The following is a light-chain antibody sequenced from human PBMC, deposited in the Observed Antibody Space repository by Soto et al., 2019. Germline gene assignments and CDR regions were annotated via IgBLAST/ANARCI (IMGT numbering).Light chain of an antibody. J-gene: IGLJ1*01. V-gene: IGLV1-36*01. CDR3: AAWDHSLSGYV. CDR1: SSNIGNNA. CDR2: YDD. Sequence: QSVLTQPPSVSEAPRQRVTISCSGSSSNIGNNAVNWYQQLPGKAPKLLIYYDDLLPSGVSDRFSGSKSGTSASLAISGLQSEDEADYYCAAWDHSLSGYVFGSGTKVTV.